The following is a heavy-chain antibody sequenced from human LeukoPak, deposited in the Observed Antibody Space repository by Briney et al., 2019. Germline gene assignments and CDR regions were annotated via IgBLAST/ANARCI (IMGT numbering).Heavy chain of an antibody. D-gene: IGHD6-13*01. Sequence: PGGSLRLSCAASGFTFSSYAMSWVRQAPGKGLEWVSAISGSGGSTYYADSVKGRFTISRDNSKNTLYLQMNSLRAEDTAVYYCSKGQGDGSSWQALDYWGQGTLVTVSS. J-gene: IGHJ4*02. V-gene: IGHV3-23*01. CDR2: ISGSGGST. CDR1: GFTFSSYA. CDR3: SKGQGDGSSWQALDY.